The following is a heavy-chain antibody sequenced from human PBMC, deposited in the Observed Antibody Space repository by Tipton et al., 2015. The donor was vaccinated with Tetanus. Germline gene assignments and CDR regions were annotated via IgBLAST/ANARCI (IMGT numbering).Heavy chain of an antibody. CDR2: ISYSGSA. D-gene: IGHD6-13*01. Sequence: TLSLTCTVSDGSLGTFYWTWIRQPPGRGLEWIGYISYSGSAKYNPSLKSRLTISVDTSRAQFSLKLRSVTAADTAVYYCARGFGSNWYYFDYWGQGTLVTVSS. V-gene: IGHV4-59*01. CDR3: ARGFGSNWYYFDY. CDR1: DGSLGTFY. J-gene: IGHJ4*02.